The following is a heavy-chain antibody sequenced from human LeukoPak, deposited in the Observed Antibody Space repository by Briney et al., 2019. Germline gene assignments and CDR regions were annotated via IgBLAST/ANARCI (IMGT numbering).Heavy chain of an antibody. CDR1: DASMNNYY. CDR2: VFSRGTT. Sequence: SETLSLTCTVSDASMNNYYWSWIRQSPEKGLEWIGFVFSRGTTNYNPSFKSRLTMSIDTSKKQFSLRLSSVTAADTAVYFCARSGAAKWELPGQFDSWGQGRLVSVSS. D-gene: IGHD1-26*01. CDR3: ARSGAAKWELPGQFDS. V-gene: IGHV4-4*07. J-gene: IGHJ4*02.